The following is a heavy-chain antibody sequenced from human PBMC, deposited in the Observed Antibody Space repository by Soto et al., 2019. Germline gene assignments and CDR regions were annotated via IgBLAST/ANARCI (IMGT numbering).Heavy chain of an antibody. D-gene: IGHD6-13*01. CDR2: IYYSGST. CDR1: GGSISSSSYY. V-gene: IGHV4-39*01. Sequence: PSETLSLTRTVSGGSISSSSYYWGWIRQPPGKGLEWIGSIYYSGSTYYNPSLKSRVTISVDTSKNQFSLKLSSVTAADTAVYYCARHLSWYNWFDPWGQGTLVTVSS. J-gene: IGHJ5*02. CDR3: ARHLSWYNWFDP.